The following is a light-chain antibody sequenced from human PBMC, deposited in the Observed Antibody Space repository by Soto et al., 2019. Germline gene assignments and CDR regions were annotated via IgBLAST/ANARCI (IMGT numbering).Light chain of an antibody. J-gene: IGKJ4*01. CDR1: QSVLFTSNNKNY. Sequence: DGVRTQSPASLAVSLGERATINCESSQSVLFTSNNKNYLAWYQQKPGQPPKLLLSWASARESGVPERFSGSGSGTLFTLSISSLQAEDVAVYYCQQYYTLPLTFGGGTKVDIK. CDR3: QQYYTLPLT. CDR2: WAS. V-gene: IGKV4-1*01.